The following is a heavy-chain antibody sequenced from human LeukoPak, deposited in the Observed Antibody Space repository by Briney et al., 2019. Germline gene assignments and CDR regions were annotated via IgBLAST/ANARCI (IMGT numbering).Heavy chain of an antibody. CDR3: ASAYYGSGSYHFDY. CDR2: ISSSAGTK. CDR1: GFTFSSYE. D-gene: IGHD3-10*01. J-gene: IGHJ4*02. Sequence: GGSLRLSCAASGFTFSSYEMNWVRQAPGKGLEWVSYISSSAGTKYYADSVKGRITISRDNAKNSLYLQMSSLRAEDTAVYYCASAYYGSGSYHFDYWGQGTLVTVSS. V-gene: IGHV3-48*03.